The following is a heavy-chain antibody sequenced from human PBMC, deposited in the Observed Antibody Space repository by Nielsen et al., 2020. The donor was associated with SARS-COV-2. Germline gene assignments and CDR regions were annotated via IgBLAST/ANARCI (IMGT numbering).Heavy chain of an antibody. Sequence: RQAPGKGLEWIGEINHSGSTNYNPSLKSRVTISIDTSKDQISLKMNSVTAADTAVYYCARDRQSSGWFSNNWFDPWGQGTLVTVSS. CDR3: ARDRQSSGWFSNNWFDP. V-gene: IGHV4-34*01. D-gene: IGHD6-13*01. J-gene: IGHJ5*02. CDR2: INHSGST.